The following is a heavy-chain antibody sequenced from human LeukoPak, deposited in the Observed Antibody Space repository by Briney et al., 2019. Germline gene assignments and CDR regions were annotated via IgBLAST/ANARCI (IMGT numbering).Heavy chain of an antibody. CDR3: ARHHRSGSGGTYFDY. Sequence: PSETLSLTCTVSGGSISGYYWDWIRQPPGNGLEWIGYIHSSGGTHYSPSLESRVTTSVDTSKNQFSLKLTSVTAADTAVYYCARHHRSGSGGTYFDYWGQGTLVTVSS. D-gene: IGHD3-22*01. J-gene: IGHJ4*02. V-gene: IGHV4-4*09. CDR1: GGSISGYY. CDR2: IHSSGGT.